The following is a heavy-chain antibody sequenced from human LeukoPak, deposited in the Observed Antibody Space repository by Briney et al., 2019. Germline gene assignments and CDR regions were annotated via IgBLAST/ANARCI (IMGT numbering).Heavy chain of an antibody. Sequence: ASVKVSCKVSGYTLTELSMHWVRQAPGKGLEWKGGFDPEDGETIYAQKFQGRVTMTRDTSISTAYMELSRLRSDDTAVYYCARDQRTGPSDYWGQGTLVTVSS. CDR2: FDPEDGET. J-gene: IGHJ4*02. V-gene: IGHV1-24*01. D-gene: IGHD3/OR15-3a*01. CDR1: GYTLTELS. CDR3: ARDQRTGPSDY.